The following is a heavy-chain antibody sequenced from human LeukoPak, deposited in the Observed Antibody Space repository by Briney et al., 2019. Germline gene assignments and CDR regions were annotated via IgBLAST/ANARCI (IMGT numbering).Heavy chain of an antibody. CDR3: ARRGYDFWSGYSLVFYYYMDV. J-gene: IGHJ6*03. Sequence: QPGGSLRLSCAASGFTFSSYAMSWVRQAPGKGLEWVSAISGSGGSTYYADSVKGRFTISRDNSKNTLYLKMNSLRAEDTAVYYCARRGYDFWSGYSLVFYYYMDVWGKGTTVTVSS. V-gene: IGHV3-23*01. D-gene: IGHD3-3*01. CDR2: ISGSGGST. CDR1: GFTFSSYA.